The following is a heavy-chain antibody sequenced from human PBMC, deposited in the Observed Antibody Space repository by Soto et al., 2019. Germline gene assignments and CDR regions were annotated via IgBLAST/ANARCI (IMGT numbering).Heavy chain of an antibody. CDR1: GGTFSSYA. CDR3: ARGSFDFWSGYNQYYYYGMDA. Sequence: SVKVSCKASGGTFSSYAISWVRQAPGRGLEWMGGIIPIFGTANYAQKFQGRVTITADESTSTAYTELSSLRSEDTAVYYCARGSFDFWSGYNQYYYYGMDAWGQGTTVTVSS. CDR2: IIPIFGTA. V-gene: IGHV1-69*13. D-gene: IGHD3-3*01. J-gene: IGHJ6*02.